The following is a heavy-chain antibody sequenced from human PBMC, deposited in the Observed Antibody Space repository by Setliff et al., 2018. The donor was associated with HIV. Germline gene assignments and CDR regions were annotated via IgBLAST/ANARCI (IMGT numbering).Heavy chain of an antibody. J-gene: IGHJ6*03. CDR1: GGSINSGGYY. CDR2: IFYSGST. V-gene: IGHV4-31*03. CDR3: AKSVDTTMDDYYYVDI. D-gene: IGHD5-18*01. Sequence: SETLSLTCTVSGGSINSGGYYWSWIRQHPGKGLEWIGYIFYSGSTYYNPSLESRLTLSVDTSENQFFLKLKSVTAADTAVYYCAKSVDTTMDDYYYVDIWGTGTTVTVSS.